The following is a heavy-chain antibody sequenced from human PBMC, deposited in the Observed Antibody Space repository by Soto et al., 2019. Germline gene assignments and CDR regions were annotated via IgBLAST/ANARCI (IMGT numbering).Heavy chain of an antibody. Sequence: QVQLVESGGGVVQPGRSLRLSCAASGFTFSSYGMHWVRQAPGKGLEWVAVISYDGSNKYYADSVKGRFTISRDNSKNTLYLQMNSLRAEDTAVYYCAKDQSGDYYYGMDVWGRGTTVTVSS. CDR3: AKDQSGDYYYGMDV. CDR1: GFTFSSYG. D-gene: IGHD3-10*01. CDR2: ISYDGSNK. J-gene: IGHJ6*02. V-gene: IGHV3-30*18.